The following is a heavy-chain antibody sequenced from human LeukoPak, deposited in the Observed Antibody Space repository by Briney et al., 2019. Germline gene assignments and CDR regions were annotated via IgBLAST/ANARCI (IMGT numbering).Heavy chain of an antibody. D-gene: IGHD3-10*01. V-gene: IGHV4-34*12. Sequence: SETLSLTCAVYGGSSSGYHWSWIRQPPGKGLEWIGEIIHFGSTNYNPSLKSRVTISVDTSKNQFSLKLTSVTAADTAIYYCARRTVRGVIAYWGQGTLVTVSS. CDR2: IIHFGST. CDR3: ARRTVRGVIAY. CDR1: GGSSSGYH. J-gene: IGHJ4*02.